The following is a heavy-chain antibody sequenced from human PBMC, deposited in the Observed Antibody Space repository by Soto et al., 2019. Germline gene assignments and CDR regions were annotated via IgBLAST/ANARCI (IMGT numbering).Heavy chain of an antibody. J-gene: IGHJ4*02. Sequence: GGSLRLSCAASGFTFSSYGMHWVRQAPGKGLEWVAVISYDGSNKYYADSVKGRFTISRDNSKNTLYLQMNSLRAEDTAVYYCAKGLRDSRYFDWLLDYWGQGTLVTVSS. CDR1: GFTFSSYG. CDR2: ISYDGSNK. D-gene: IGHD3-9*01. V-gene: IGHV3-30*18. CDR3: AKGLRDSRYFDWLLDY.